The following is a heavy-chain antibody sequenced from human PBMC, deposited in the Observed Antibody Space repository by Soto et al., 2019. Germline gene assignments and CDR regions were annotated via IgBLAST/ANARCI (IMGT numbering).Heavy chain of an antibody. CDR3: ARGIEVAARLDY. Sequence: QVQLVQTGAEVKKPGASVKVSCRASGGTFSSYAISWVRQAPGQGLEWMGGIIPICGTANYAQKFQGRVTITADKSTSTAYMELSSLRSEDTAVYYCARGIEVAARLDYWGQGTLVTVSS. CDR1: GGTFSSYA. D-gene: IGHD6-19*01. V-gene: IGHV1-69*06. CDR2: IIPICGTA. J-gene: IGHJ4*02.